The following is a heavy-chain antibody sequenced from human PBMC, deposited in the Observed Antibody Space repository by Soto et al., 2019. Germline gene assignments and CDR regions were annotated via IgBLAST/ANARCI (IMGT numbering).Heavy chain of an antibody. CDR1: GYTFANYY. Sequence: QVRVVQSGVEVKKPGASVKVSCKTFGYTFANYYMHWVRQAPGQGLEWMGVINPSDGTTTYAQKFQGRVKMTRDTSTRTVYMELSSLRSEDTAVYYCARVQYYYSSGYSLDYWGQGALVTVSS. V-gene: IGHV1-46*01. CDR2: INPSDGTT. J-gene: IGHJ4*02. D-gene: IGHD3-22*01. CDR3: ARVQYYYSSGYSLDY.